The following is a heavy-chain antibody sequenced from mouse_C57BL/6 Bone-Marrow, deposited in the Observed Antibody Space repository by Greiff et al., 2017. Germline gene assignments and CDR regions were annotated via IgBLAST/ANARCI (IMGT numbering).Heavy chain of an antibody. V-gene: IGHV1-64*01. J-gene: IGHJ3*01. CDR1: GYTFTSYW. D-gene: IGHD2-2*01. Sequence: VQLQQPGAELVKPGASVKLSCKASGYTFTSYWMHWVKQRPGQGLEWIGMIHPNSGSTNYNEKFKSKATLTVDKSSSTAYMQLSSLTSEDSEVYYCAREEWLRRGFAYWGQGTLVTVSA. CDR2: IHPNSGST. CDR3: AREEWLRRGFAY.